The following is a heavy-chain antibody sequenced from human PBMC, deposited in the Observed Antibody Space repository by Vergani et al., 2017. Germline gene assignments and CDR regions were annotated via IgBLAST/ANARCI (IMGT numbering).Heavy chain of an antibody. V-gene: IGHV4-39*07. J-gene: IGHJ5*02. Sequence: QLQLQESGPGLVKPSGTLSLTCSVSGGSIRSTFYYWGWIRQPPGKGLEWIGRIHSSGTTNYNPSLKSRVTLSVDTSKNQLSLRMTSVTAADTAVYYCARDSWTSELRGVYWFDTWGQGTLVSVSS. CDR1: GGSIRSTFYY. CDR3: ARDSWTSELRGVYWFDT. CDR2: IHSSGTT. D-gene: IGHD3-10*01.